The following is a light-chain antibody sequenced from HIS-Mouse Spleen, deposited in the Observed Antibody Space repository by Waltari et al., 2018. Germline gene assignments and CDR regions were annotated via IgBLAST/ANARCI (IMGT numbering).Light chain of an antibody. CDR2: EDS. V-gene: IGLV3-10*01. J-gene: IGLJ2*01. CDR1: ALPKKY. Sequence: SYELTQPPSASVSPGQPSRITCSGDALPKKYSYWYQQKSGQAPVLVIYEDSKRPSWIPERFSGSSSGTMATLTISGAQVEDEADYYCYSTDSSGNHRVFGGGTKLTVL. CDR3: YSTDSSGNHRV.